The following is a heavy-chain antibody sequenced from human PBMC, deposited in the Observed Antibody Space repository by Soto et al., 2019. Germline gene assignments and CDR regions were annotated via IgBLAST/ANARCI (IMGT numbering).Heavy chain of an antibody. CDR2: ISPYNSNT. D-gene: IGHD2-21*01. CDR1: GGPFSNDI. J-gene: IGHJ3*02. CDR3: ARDLIVGAFDI. V-gene: IGHV1-18*01. Sequence: ASVKVSCKASGGPFSNDIITWVRQAPGQGLEWMGRISPYNSNTNYAQKLQGRVTMTTDTSTSTAYMELRSLRSDDTAVYYCARDLIVGAFDIWGQGTMVTVSS.